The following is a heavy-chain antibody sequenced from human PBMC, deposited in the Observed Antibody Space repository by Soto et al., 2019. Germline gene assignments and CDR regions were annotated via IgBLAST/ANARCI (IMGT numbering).Heavy chain of an antibody. CDR1: GCTFSHYG. CDR3: PRSWWHGRYRFGGGGCVGDF. J-gene: IGHJ4*02. V-gene: IGHV3-33*01. CDR2: IWHDGSQK. D-gene: IGHD3-16*02. Sequence: QVQLVESGGGVVQPGTSLRLSCTVSGCTFSHYGFYWVRQPPGKGLEWVAFIWHDGSQKYYADSVKGRFTISRDSSKNTVFLEMNTLRAEYTAAYYCPRSWWHGRYRFGGGGCVGDFWGQGTMVTVSS.